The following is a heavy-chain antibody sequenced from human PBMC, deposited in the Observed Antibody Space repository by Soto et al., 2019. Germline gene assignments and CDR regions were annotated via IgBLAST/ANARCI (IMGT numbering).Heavy chain of an antibody. J-gene: IGHJ4*02. D-gene: IGHD6-6*01. CDR1: GFTFSSFE. V-gene: IGHV3-48*03. Sequence: LRLSCVGSGFTFSSFEMNWVRQTPGKGLEWLSYIGRSGETIYYADSVMGRFTISRDNAKSPLFLQMTGLRDEDTGIYYCARDSRGGAARRPTFYYWGRGTLVTVSS. CDR3: ARDSRGGAARRPTFYY. CDR2: IGRSGETI.